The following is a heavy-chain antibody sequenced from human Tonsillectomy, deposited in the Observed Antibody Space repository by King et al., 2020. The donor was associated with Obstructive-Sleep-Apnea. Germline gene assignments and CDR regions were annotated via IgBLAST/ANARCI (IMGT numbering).Heavy chain of an antibody. CDR1: GGSISTYY. CDR2: IYYSGSS. CDR3: ARSPYGSGIIDYFDP. J-gene: IGHJ5*02. V-gene: IGHV4-59*01. D-gene: IGHD3-10*01. Sequence: QLQESGPGLVKPSETLSLTCTVSGGSISTYYWSWLRQPPGKRLEWIGYIYYSGSSNYNPPLKRRVSISVDTSKNQFSLKLTSVTAADTAVYYCARSPYGSGIIDYFDPWGQGTLVTVSS.